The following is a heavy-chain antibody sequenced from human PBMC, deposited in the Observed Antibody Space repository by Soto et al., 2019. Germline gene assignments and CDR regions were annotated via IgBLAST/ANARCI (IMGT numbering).Heavy chain of an antibody. CDR2: MLYGGGT. CDR3: TRHAPYDGFDY. D-gene: IGHD3-3*01. V-gene: IGHV4-39*01. CDR1: GASFFNGGYY. Sequence: QVQLRESGPGLMKPSETLSLTCSVSGASFFNGGYYWAWIRQSPGKGLEWIGSMLYGGGTYYKPSRQSRVTISLDMSRDQFSLRLNSVTATDTAIYYCTRHAPYDGFDYWGQGILVSVSS. J-gene: IGHJ4*02.